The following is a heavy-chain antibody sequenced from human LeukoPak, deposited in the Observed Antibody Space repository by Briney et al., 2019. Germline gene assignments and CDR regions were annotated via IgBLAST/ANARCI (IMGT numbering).Heavy chain of an antibody. CDR2: ISSSSSYI. V-gene: IGHV3-21*01. J-gene: IGHJ4*02. CDR1: GFTFSSYS. D-gene: IGHD3-16*01. Sequence: PGGSLRLSCAASGFTFSSYSMNWVCQAPGKGLEWVSSISSSSSYIYYADSVKGRFTISRDNAKNSLYLQMHSLRAEDTAVYYCVRDYVGGSYFDYWGQGTLVTVSS. CDR3: VRDYVGGSYFDY.